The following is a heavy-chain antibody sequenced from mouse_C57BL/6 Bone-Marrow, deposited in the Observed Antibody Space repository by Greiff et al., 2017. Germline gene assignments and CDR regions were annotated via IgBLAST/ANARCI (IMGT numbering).Heavy chain of an antibody. CDR1: GFTFSSYG. V-gene: IGHV5-6*01. CDR2: ISSGGSYT. D-gene: IGHD2-1*01. J-gene: IGHJ2*01. CDR3: ARPGGNYDFDY. Sequence: EVQLVESGGDLVKPGGSLKLSCAASGFTFSSYGMSWVRQTPDKRLEWVATISSGGSYTYYPDSVKGRFTISRDNAKNTLYLQMRSLKSEDTAMYYCARPGGNYDFDYWGQGTTLTVSS.